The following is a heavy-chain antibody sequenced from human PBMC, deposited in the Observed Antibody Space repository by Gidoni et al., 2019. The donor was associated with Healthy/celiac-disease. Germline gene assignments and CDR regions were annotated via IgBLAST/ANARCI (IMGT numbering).Heavy chain of an antibody. V-gene: IGHV1-69*04. J-gene: IGHJ5*02. Sequence: QVQLVQSGAEVKKPGSSVKVSCKASGGTFSSYAISWLRQAPGQGLEWMGRIIPILGIANYAQKFQGRVTITADKSTSTAYMELSSLRSEDTAVYYCASSGEHPFKKGFDPWGQGTLVTVSS. D-gene: IGHD3-10*01. CDR2: IIPILGIA. CDR3: ASSGEHPFKKGFDP. CDR1: GGTFSSYA.